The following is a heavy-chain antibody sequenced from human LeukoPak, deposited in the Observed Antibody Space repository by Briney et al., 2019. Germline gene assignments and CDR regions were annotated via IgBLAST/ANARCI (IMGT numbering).Heavy chain of an antibody. Sequence: LGESLKISCKGSGYSFTSYWIGWVRQMPGKGLEWMGIIYPGDSDTRYSPSFQGQVTISADKSISTAYLQWSSLKASDTAMYYCARHGRSEKGVPAALFDPWGQGTLVTVSS. V-gene: IGHV5-51*01. CDR1: GYSFTSYW. D-gene: IGHD2-2*01. J-gene: IGHJ5*02. CDR3: ARHGRSEKGVPAALFDP. CDR2: IYPGDSDT.